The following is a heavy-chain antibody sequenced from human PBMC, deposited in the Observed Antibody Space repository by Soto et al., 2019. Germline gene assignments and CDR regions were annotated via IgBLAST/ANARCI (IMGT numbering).Heavy chain of an antibody. V-gene: IGHV3-21*01. CDR1: GFTLRNHY. D-gene: IGHD3-10*01. J-gene: IGHJ4*02. Sequence: EVQLVESGGGLVKPGGSLRLSCVASGFTLRNHYMNWVRQAPGKGLEWVSSISSSSSYIYYADSVKGRFTISRYNAKHSLYLQMNSLRAEDAAVYYGASGSYNFDYWGQGTLVTVSS. CDR2: ISSSSSYI. CDR3: ASGSYNFDY.